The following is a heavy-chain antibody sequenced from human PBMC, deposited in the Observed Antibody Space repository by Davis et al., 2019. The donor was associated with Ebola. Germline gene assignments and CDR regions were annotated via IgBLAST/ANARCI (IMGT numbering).Heavy chain of an antibody. D-gene: IGHD5/OR15-5a*01. V-gene: IGHV5-51*01. J-gene: IGHJ6*02. Sequence: GESLKISCHGSGFRSSNYWIGWVRQMPGKGLEWVGIILLDDSDVRYSPSFQGHVTISADKSISTAYLQWSSLKASDTAMYYCARLSQALYDGYGMDVWGQGTTVTVSS. CDR2: ILLDDSDV. CDR1: GFRSSNYW. CDR3: ARLSQALYDGYGMDV.